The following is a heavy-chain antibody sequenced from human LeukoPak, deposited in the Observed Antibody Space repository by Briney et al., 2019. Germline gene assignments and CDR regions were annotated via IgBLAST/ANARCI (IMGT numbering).Heavy chain of an antibody. J-gene: IGHJ6*03. CDR3: ARVLPGTLSYYYYYYMDV. Sequence: SETLSLTCTVSGGSICSYYWSWIRQPPGKGLEWIGYIYYSGSTNYNPSLKSRVTISVDTSKNQFSLKLSSVTAADTAVYYCARVLPGTLSYYYYYYMDVWGKGTTVTVSS. CDR1: GGSICSYY. CDR2: IYYSGST. D-gene: IGHD1/OR15-1a*01. V-gene: IGHV4-59*01.